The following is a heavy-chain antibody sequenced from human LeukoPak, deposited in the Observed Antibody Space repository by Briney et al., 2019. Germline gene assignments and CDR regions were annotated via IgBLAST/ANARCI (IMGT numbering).Heavy chain of an antibody. D-gene: IGHD3-22*01. V-gene: IGHV1-69*06. J-gene: IGHJ4*02. Sequence: VASVKVSCKASGGTFSSYAISWVRQAPGQGLEWMGRIIPIFGTANYAQKFQGRVTITADKSTSTAYVELSSLRSEDTAVYYCAIAYYYDSSGYYPMVDYWGQGTLVTVSS. CDR2: IIPIFGTA. CDR3: AIAYYYDSSGYYPMVDY. CDR1: GGTFSSYA.